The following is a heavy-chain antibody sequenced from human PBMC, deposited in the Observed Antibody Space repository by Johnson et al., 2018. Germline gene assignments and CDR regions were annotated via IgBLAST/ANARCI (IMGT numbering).Heavy chain of an antibody. Sequence: QVQLQESGPGLVKXSETLSLTCTVSGGSISSYWWSWIRQPPGKGLEYIGYVYHSGSTIYNPSPESRVTIPIDTSKNQFSLKLRSVTAADTAMYYCARGGEYFQDWGQGTLVTVSS. D-gene: IGHD6-25*01. CDR1: GGSISSYW. J-gene: IGHJ1*01. CDR3: ARGGEYFQD. V-gene: IGHV4-59*01. CDR2: VYHSGST.